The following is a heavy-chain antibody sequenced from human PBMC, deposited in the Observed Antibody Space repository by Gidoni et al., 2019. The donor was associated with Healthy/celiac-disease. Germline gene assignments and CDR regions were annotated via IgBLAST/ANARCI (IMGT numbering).Heavy chain of an antibody. V-gene: IGHV3-23*01. CDR2: ISGSGGST. D-gene: IGHD6-19*01. Sequence: EVQLLESGGGLVQPGGSLRLSCAASGFTFSRYAMSWVRQAPGKGLEGVSAISGSGGSTYYADSVKGRFTISRDNSKNTLYLQMNSLRAEDTAVYYCAKDQRGRHSSGFLDYWGQGTLVTVSS. CDR1: GFTFSRYA. CDR3: AKDQRGRHSSGFLDY. J-gene: IGHJ4*02.